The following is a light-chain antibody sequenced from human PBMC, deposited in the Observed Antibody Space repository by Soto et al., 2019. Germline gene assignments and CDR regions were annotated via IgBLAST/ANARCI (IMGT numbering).Light chain of an antibody. Sequence: DIQMTQSPSSLSASVGDRVTITCRASQGISSYLAWYQQKLEKVPKLLISAASTLQSGVPSRFSGSGSGTDFTLTISSLQPEDVATYYCQQYSSVITFGQGTRLEIK. CDR3: QQYSSVIT. V-gene: IGKV1-27*01. CDR1: QGISSY. CDR2: AAS. J-gene: IGKJ5*01.